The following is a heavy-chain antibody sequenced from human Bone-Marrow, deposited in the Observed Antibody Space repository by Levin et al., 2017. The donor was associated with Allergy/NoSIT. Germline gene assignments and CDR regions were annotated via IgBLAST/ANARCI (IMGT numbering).Heavy chain of an antibody. J-gene: IGHJ4*02. CDR1: GFTFTSYY. V-gene: IGHV3-7*01. CDR3: ARGTIGVAGADY. Sequence: LSLTCAASGFTFTSYYMKWVRQAPGKGLEWVADIKGDGSVTSYVDSLKGRFTISRDNAKNSLHLQMNSLTVEDTAVYYCARGTIGVAGADYWGQGTLVTVSS. CDR2: IKGDGSVT. D-gene: IGHD6-19*01.